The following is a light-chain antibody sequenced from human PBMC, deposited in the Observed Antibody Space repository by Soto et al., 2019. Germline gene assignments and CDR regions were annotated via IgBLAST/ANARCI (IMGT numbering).Light chain of an antibody. J-gene: IGKJ4*01. CDR2: GAS. CDR1: QSVNSAY. CDR3: QQYADAPPRII. Sequence: EIVLTQSPGTLSLSPGERATLSCRASQSVNSAYLAWYQQKPGQAPRLLIYGASNRAAGIPDRFSGSGSGTDFTLTISRLEPEDPAVDYCQQYADAPPRIIIGGGTKVEIK. V-gene: IGKV3-20*01.